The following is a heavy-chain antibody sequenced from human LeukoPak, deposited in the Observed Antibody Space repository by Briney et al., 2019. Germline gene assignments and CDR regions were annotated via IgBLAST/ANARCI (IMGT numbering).Heavy chain of an antibody. V-gene: IGHV4-59*01. D-gene: IGHD5-18*01. CDR1: GGSISSYY. CDR2: IYYSGST. Sequence: SETLSLTCTVSGGSISSYYWSWIRQPPGKGLEGIGYIYYSGSTNYNPSLKSRVTISVDTSKNQFSLKLSSVTAADTAVYYCARAVDTAMVLDYWGQGTPVTVSS. CDR3: ARAVDTAMVLDY. J-gene: IGHJ4*02.